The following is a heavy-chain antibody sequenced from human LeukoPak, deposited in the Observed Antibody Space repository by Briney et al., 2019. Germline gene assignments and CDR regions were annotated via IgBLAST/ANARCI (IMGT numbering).Heavy chain of an antibody. CDR3: TRDWSGYCSGGSCYSGGFDS. CDR2: IWYEGTNK. J-gene: IGHJ3*02. CDR1: GFTFNSYG. V-gene: IGHV3-33*01. Sequence: GGSLILSCAASGFTFNSYGMHWVRQAPGKGLEWVAVIWYEGTNKYYADSVMGRFTISRDSSKNTLYLQMNSLRAEDTAVYYCTRDWSGYCSGGSCYSGGFDSWGQGTLVTVSS. D-gene: IGHD2-15*01.